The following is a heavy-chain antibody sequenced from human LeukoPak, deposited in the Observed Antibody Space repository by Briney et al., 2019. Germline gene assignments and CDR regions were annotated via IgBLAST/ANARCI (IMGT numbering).Heavy chain of an antibody. V-gene: IGHV4-39*01. CDR2: IYYSGST. J-gene: IGHJ4*02. D-gene: IGHD6-13*01. CDR1: GGSISSSSYY. Sequence: SETLSLTCTVSGGSISSSSYYWGWIRQPPGKGLEWIGSIYYSGSTYYNPSLKSRVTISVDTSKNQFSLKLSSVTAADTAVYYCARISAAAGIYHFDYWGQGTLVTVSS. CDR3: ARISAAAGIYHFDY.